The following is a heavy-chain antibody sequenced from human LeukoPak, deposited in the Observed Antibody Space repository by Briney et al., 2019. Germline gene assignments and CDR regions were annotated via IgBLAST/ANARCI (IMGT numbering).Heavy chain of an antibody. D-gene: IGHD2-2*01. V-gene: IGHV1-69*05. CDR1: GGTFSSYA. CDR2: IIPIFGTA. CDR3: ARGRVVPAAIPHYYYYYGMDV. J-gene: IGHJ6*02. Sequence: ASVKVSCKASGGTFSSYAISWVRQAPGQGLEWMGGIIPIFGTANYAQKFQGRVTITTDESTSAAYMELSSLRSEDTAVYYCARGRVVPAAIPHYYYYYGMDVWGQGTTVTVSS.